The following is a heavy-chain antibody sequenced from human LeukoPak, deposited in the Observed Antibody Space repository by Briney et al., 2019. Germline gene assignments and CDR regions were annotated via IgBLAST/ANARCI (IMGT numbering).Heavy chain of an antibody. V-gene: IGHV1-18*01. CDR3: ARALRTTGTTSLYYGMDV. CDR2: ISAYNGNT. D-gene: IGHD1-1*01. CDR1: GYTFTSYG. Sequence: GASVKVSCKASGYTFTSYGISWVRQAPGQGLEWMGWISAYNGNTNYAQKLQGRVTMTTDTSTSTAYMELRSLRSDDTAVYYCARALRTTGTTSLYYGMDVWGQGTTVTVSS. J-gene: IGHJ6*02.